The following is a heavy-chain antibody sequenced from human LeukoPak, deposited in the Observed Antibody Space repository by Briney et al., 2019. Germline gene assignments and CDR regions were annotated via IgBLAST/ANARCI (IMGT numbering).Heavy chain of an antibody. J-gene: IGHJ4*02. D-gene: IGHD3-16*02. V-gene: IGHV4-59*08. CDR1: GGSISSYY. CDR2: IYYSGST. CDR3: ARLLVITFGGVIGNYFDY. Sequence: SETLSFTCTVSGGSISSYYWSWIRQPPGKGLEWIGYIYYSGSTNYNPSLKSRVTISVDTSKNQFSLKLSSVTAADTAVYYCARLLVITFGGVIGNYFDYWGQGTLVTVSS.